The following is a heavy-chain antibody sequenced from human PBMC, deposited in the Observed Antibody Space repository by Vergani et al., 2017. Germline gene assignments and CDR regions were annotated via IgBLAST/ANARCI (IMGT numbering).Heavy chain of an antibody. CDR2: IWYDGSNK. Sequence: QVQLVESGGGVVQPGRSLRLSCAASGFPFSSYGMHWVRQAPGKGLEWVAVIWYDGSNKYYADSVKGRFTISRDNSKNTLYLQMNRLRAEDTAVYYCARVRLERMDYFDYWGQGTLVTVSS. CDR1: GFPFSSYG. V-gene: IGHV3-33*01. D-gene: IGHD1-1*01. CDR3: ARVRLERMDYFDY. J-gene: IGHJ4*02.